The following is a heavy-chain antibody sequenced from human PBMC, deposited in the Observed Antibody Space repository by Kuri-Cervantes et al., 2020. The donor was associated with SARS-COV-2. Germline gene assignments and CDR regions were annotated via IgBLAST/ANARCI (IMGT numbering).Heavy chain of an antibody. D-gene: IGHD3-22*01. CDR2: IDNAASNT. Sequence: GGSLRLSCAASGLTFSTFAMGWVRQAPGKGLEWVSFIDNAASNTYYADFVKGRFTISRDSSTNMVSLQMNSLRGDDTAVYYCAKDLYESGGYTWAYWGQGTRAPSPQ. V-gene: IGHV3-23*03. CDR1: GLTFSTFA. CDR3: AKDLYESGGYTWAY. J-gene: IGHJ4*02.